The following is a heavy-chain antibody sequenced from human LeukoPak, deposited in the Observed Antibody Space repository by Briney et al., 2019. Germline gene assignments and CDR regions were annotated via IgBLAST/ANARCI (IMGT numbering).Heavy chain of an antibody. CDR1: GGTFSSYA. J-gene: IGHJ4*02. CDR2: ISAYNGNT. CDR3: ARGIAVAGTLGY. Sequence: ASVKVSCKASGGTFSSYAISWVRQAPGQGLEWMGWISAYNGNTNYAQKLQGRVTMTTDTSTSTAYMELRSLRSDDTAVYYCARGIAVAGTLGYWGQGTLVTVSS. V-gene: IGHV1-18*01. D-gene: IGHD6-19*01.